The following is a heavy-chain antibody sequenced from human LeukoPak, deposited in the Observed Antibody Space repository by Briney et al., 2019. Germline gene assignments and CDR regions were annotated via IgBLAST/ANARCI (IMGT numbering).Heavy chain of an antibody. CDR3: ARDGSSGWHLDY. CDR2: ISSNSSYI. D-gene: IGHD6-19*01. J-gene: IGHJ4*02. V-gene: IGHV3-21*01. Sequence: GGSLRLSCAASGFTFSTYEMNWVRQAPGKGLEWVSSISSNSSYIYYADSVKGRFTISRDNAKNSLYLQMNSLRAEDTAVYYCARDGSSGWHLDYWGQGTLVTVSS. CDR1: GFTFSTYE.